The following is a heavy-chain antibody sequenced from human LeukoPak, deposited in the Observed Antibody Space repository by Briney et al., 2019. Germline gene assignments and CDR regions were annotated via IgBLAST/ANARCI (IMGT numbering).Heavy chain of an antibody. CDR1: GGSISSSSAY. D-gene: IGHD3-22*01. V-gene: IGHV4-39*07. CDR2: INHSGCT. CDR3: ARGPPQTYDGTGYYCFDS. J-gene: IGHJ4*02. Sequence: SETLSLTCTVSGGSISSSSAYWGWIRQPPEKGLEWIGEINHSGCTNYNPSLKSRVTISVDTSKNQFSLRLSSVTAADTAVYYCARGPPQTYDGTGYYCFDSWGQGTLVTVSS.